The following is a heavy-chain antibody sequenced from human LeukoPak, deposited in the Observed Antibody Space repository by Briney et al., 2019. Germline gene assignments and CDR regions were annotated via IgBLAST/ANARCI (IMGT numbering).Heavy chain of an antibody. Sequence: SETLSLTCTVSGYSISSGYYWGWIRQPPGKGLEWIGSIYHSGSTYYNPSLKSRVTISVDTSKNQLSLKLSSVTAADTAVYYCARGSSGYYFTLGAFDIWGQGTMVTVSS. CDR3: ARGSSGYYFTLGAFDI. J-gene: IGHJ3*02. CDR2: IYHSGST. D-gene: IGHD3-22*01. V-gene: IGHV4-38-2*02. CDR1: GYSISSGYY.